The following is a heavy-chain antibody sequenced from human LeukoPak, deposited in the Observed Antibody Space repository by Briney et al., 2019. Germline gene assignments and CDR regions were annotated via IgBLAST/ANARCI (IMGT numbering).Heavy chain of an antibody. Sequence: GGSLRLSCAASGFTFSSYAMHWVRQAPGKGLEWVAVISYDGSNKYYADSVKGRFTISRDNSKNTLYLQMNSLRAEDTAVYYCARSEDPSSGWYTTFDYWGQGTLVTVSS. V-gene: IGHV3-30*04. D-gene: IGHD6-19*01. CDR1: GFTFSSYA. J-gene: IGHJ4*02. CDR3: ARSEDPSSGWYTTFDY. CDR2: ISYDGSNK.